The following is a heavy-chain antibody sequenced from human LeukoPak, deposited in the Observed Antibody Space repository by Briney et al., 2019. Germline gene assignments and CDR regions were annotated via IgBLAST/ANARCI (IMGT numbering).Heavy chain of an antibody. CDR2: INHSGST. CDR1: GRSFSTYY. CDR3: ARGRAAAGTAVDY. Sequence: PSETLSLTCAVYGRSFSTYYWGWIRQPPGRGLEWIGEINHSGSTNYNPAHKSRVSISVDKSKNQFSLKLSSVTAADKAVDYCARGRAAAGTAVDYWGQGTLVTVSS. J-gene: IGHJ4*02. D-gene: IGHD6-13*01. V-gene: IGHV4-34*01.